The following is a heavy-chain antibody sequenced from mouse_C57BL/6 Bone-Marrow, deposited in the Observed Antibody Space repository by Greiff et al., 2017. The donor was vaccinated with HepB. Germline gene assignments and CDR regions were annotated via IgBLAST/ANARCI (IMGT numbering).Heavy chain of an antibody. J-gene: IGHJ2*01. CDR3: ARSSSITTVVATSTFDY. CDR1: GFTFTDYY. Sequence: EVQVVESGGGLVQPGGSLSLSCAASGFTFTDYYMSWVRQPPGKALEWLGFIRNKANGYTTEYSASVKGRFTISRDNSQSILYLQMNALRAEDSATYYCARSSSITTVVATSTFDYWGQGTTLTVSS. CDR2: IRNKANGYTT. V-gene: IGHV7-3*01. D-gene: IGHD1-1*01.